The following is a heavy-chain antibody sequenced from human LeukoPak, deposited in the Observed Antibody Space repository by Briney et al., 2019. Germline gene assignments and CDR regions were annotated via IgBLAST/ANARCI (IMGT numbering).Heavy chain of an antibody. V-gene: IGHV4-61*01. J-gene: IGHJ3*02. Sequence: PSETLSLTCTVSGGSVSSDTYYWRWLRQPPGQGLEYIGYPYYSGGTNYNPSLQSRVTISRDTSKNQSSLELSSVTAADTAMYYCARQRAHVFDIWGQGTMVTVSS. CDR3: ARQRAHVFDI. CDR1: GGSVSSDTYY. CDR2: PYYSGGT.